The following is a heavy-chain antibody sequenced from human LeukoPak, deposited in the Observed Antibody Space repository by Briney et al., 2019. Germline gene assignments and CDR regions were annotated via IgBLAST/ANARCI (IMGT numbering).Heavy chain of an antibody. CDR3: ARDRPSDGYGMDV. CDR2: ISAYNGNT. J-gene: IGHJ6*02. Sequence: ASVKVSCKASGYTFTGYYMHWVRQAPGQGLEWMGWISAYNGNTNYAQKLQGRVTMTTDTSTSTAYMELRSLRSDDTAVYYCARDRPSDGYGMDVWGQGTTVTVSS. CDR1: GYTFTGYY. V-gene: IGHV1-18*04.